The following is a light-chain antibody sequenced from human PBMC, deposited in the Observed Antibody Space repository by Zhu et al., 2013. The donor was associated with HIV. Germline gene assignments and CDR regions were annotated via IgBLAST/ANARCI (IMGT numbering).Light chain of an antibody. Sequence: DIQMTQSPSSLSASVGDRVTITCRARQGIKNHLAWFQQKPGKAPKLLIYEASTLESGVPSRFSGSGSGTEFTLTIDSLQPEDFATYYCQHVNNNAAFGPGTTVDV. CDR3: QHVNNNAA. CDR1: QGIKNH. CDR2: EAS. J-gene: IGKJ3*01. V-gene: IGKV1-16*01.